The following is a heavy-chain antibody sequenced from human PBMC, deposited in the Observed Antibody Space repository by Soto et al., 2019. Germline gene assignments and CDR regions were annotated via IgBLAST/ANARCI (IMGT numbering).Heavy chain of an antibody. D-gene: IGHD3-9*01. V-gene: IGHV1-2*04. CDR2: INPNSGGT. J-gene: IGHJ6*02. CDR3: ARERRNYDILTGYYPSGMDV. Sequence: GASVKVSCKASGYTFTGYYMHWVRQAPGQGLEWMGWINPNSGGTNYAQKFQGWVTMTRDTSISTAYMELSRLRSDDTAVYYCARERRNYDILTGYYPSGMDVWGQGTTVTVSS. CDR1: GYTFTGYY.